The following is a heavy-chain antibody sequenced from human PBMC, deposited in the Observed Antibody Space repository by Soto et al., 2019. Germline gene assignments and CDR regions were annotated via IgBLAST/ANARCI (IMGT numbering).Heavy chain of an antibody. CDR2: IKQDGSEK. J-gene: IGHJ6*03. CDR1: GFTLSSYW. V-gene: IGHV3-7*01. CDR3: ARFHTFPYYYMDV. Sequence: GGSLRLSCAASGFTLSSYWMSWVRQAPGKGLEWVANIKQDGSEKYYVDSVKGRFTISRDNAKNSVYLQMNSLRAEDTAVYYCARFHTFPYYYMDVWGKGTTVTVSS.